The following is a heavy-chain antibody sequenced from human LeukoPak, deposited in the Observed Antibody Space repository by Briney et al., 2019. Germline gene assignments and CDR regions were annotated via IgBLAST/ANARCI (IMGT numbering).Heavy chain of an antibody. CDR2: IKSKIDGGAT. J-gene: IGHJ4*02. V-gene: IGHV3-15*01. D-gene: IGHD3-9*01. CDR3: TTDLRYFDWLFPSDY. Sequence: GGSLRLSCSASAFTFSNAWMSWVRQAPGKGLEWVGHIKSKIDGGATDYAAPVEGRFTISRDDSKNTLDLQMNSLKTEDTAVYYCTTDLRYFDWLFPSDYWGQGTLVTVSS. CDR1: AFTFSNAW.